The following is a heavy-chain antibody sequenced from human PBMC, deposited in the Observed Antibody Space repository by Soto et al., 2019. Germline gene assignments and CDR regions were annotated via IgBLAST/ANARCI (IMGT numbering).Heavy chain of an antibody. V-gene: IGHV1-18*01. CDR1: GYIFSIFY. D-gene: IGHD2-21*01. CDR2: TSGYSGNS. Sequence: GASVKVSCKASGYIFSIFYINCVLQSPGQGLEWMGWTSGYSGNSKYAQKFQGRVTMTTDTSTNTGYMEMRSLTSDDTAVYYCARDIFGHVDAFDLWGQGTMVTVSS. CDR3: ARDIFGHVDAFDL. J-gene: IGHJ3*01.